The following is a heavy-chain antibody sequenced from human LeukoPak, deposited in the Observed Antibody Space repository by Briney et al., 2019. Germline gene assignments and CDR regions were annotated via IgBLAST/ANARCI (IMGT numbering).Heavy chain of an antibody. D-gene: IGHD3-3*01. CDR3: ARGAGFWSGPDYNWFDP. CDR1: GYTFTSYY. Sequence: ASVKVSCKASGYTFTSYYMHWVRQAPGQGLEWMGIINPSGGSTSYAQKFQGRVTMTRDMSTSTVYMELSSLRSEDTAVYYCARGAGFWSGPDYNWFDPWGQGTLVTVSS. V-gene: IGHV1-46*01. J-gene: IGHJ5*02. CDR2: INPSGGST.